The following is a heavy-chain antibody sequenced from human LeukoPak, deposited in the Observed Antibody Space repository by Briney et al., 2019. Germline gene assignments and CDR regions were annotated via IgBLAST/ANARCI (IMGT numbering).Heavy chain of an antibody. CDR2: ISYDGSNK. CDR3: AKDRGSIYGDLNY. V-gene: IGHV3-30*18. D-gene: IGHD4-17*01. Sequence: PGRSLRLSCAASGFTFSSYGMHWVRQAPGKGLEWVAVISYDGSNKYYADSVKGRFTISRDNSKNTLYLQMNSLRAEDTAVYYCAKDRGSIYGDLNYWGQGTQVTVSS. CDR1: GFTFSSYG. J-gene: IGHJ4*02.